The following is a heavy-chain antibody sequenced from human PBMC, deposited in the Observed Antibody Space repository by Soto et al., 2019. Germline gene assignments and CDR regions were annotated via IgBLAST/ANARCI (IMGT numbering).Heavy chain of an antibody. CDR3: TTDSYTTIIIVRFDY. CDR2: IKSKTDGGTT. J-gene: IGHJ4*01. D-gene: IGHD3-22*01. CDR1: GFTFTNAW. Sequence: PGGSLRLSCAASGFTFTNAWINWVRQAPGKGLEWVGRIKSKTDGGTTDYAEPVKGRFAISRDDSNNMVYLQMNSLKIEDTAVYYFTTDSYTTIIIVRFDYWGHGTLSTVS. V-gene: IGHV3-15*07.